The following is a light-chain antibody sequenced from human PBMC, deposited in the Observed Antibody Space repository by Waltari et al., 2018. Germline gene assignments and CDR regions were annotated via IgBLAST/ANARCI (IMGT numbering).Light chain of an antibody. CDR2: HAS. J-gene: IGKJ1*01. CDR3: QNYVRLPAT. V-gene: IGKV3-20*01. CDR1: QSIRTY. Sequence: EIMLTQSPGTLSLSPGERETLSCKASQSIRTYLAWYQQKPGQAPRLLIYHASSRATGIPDRFSGSGSGTDFSLTISRLEPEDFAVYYCQNYVRLPATFGQGTKVEIK.